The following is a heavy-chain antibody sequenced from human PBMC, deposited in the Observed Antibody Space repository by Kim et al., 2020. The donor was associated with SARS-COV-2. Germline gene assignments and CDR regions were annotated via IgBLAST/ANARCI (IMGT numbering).Heavy chain of an antibody. CDR3: TRDARLTIVPAGAFDI. D-gene: IGHD3-10*01. J-gene: IGHJ3*02. Sequence: DSVRGRFTSSRDIAKKMLYLQMNSLTAEDTAVYYCTRDARLTIVPAGAFDIWGRGTMVTVSS. V-gene: IGHV3-74*01.